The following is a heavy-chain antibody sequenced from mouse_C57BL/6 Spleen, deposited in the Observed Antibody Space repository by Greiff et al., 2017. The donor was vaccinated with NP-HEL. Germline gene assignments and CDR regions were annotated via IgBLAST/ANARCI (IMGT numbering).Heavy chain of an antibody. CDR1: GYAFTNYL. D-gene: IGHD1-1*01. Sequence: QVQLQQSGAELVRPGTSVKVSCKASGYAFTNYLIEWVKQRPGQGLEWIGVINPGSGGTNYNEKLKGKATLTADKSSSTAYMQLSSLTSEDSAVYFCARGSGSSFDYWGQGTTLTVSS. J-gene: IGHJ2*01. CDR2: INPGSGGT. V-gene: IGHV1-54*01. CDR3: ARGSGSSFDY.